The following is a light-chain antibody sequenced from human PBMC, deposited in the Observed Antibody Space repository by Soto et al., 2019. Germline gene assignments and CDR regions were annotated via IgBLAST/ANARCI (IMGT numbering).Light chain of an antibody. Sequence: GDRVTITCRASQRIDIWLSWYQQKPGKAPNLLIYDASNLKTGVPSRFSGAGSGTEFTLTISSLQPDDFASYYCQQHKSYPVTFGGGTKVEIK. V-gene: IGKV1-5*01. CDR2: DAS. CDR1: QRIDIW. J-gene: IGKJ4*01. CDR3: QQHKSYPVT.